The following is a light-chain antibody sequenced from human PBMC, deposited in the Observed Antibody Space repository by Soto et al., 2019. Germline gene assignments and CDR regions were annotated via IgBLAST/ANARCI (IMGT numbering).Light chain of an antibody. V-gene: IGLV4-69*01. CDR3: QTWGTGIHVV. CDR1: SGHSSYA. J-gene: IGLJ2*01. CDR2: LNSDGSH. Sequence: QPVLTQSPSASAALGASVKLTCTLSSGHSSYAIAWHQQQPEKGPRYLMKLNSDGSHSKGDGIPDRFSGSISGAERYLTISSLQSEDEADYYCQTWGTGIHVVFGGGNKLTVL.